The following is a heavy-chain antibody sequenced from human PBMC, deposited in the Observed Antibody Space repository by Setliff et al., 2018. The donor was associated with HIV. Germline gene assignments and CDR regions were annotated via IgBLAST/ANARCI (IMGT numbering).Heavy chain of an antibody. J-gene: IGHJ4*02. CDR3: ADIGAGDHY. Sequence: PGGSLRLSCAASGLSFSDHYMDWVRQAPGKGLEWVGRIGNKANSHITEYAASVKDRFSISRDDSKNSVYLQMNSLKTEDTALYYCADIGAGDHYWGQGTLVTVSS. CDR2: IGNKANSHIT. D-gene: IGHD7-27*01. CDR1: GLSFSDHY. V-gene: IGHV3-72*01.